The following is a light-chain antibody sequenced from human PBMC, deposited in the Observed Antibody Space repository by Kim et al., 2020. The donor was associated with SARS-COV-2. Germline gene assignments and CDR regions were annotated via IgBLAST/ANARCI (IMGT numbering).Light chain of an antibody. CDR3: QQSYSTPNT. V-gene: IGKV1-39*01. Sequence: IQMTQSPSSLSAFVGDRVTITCRASQSISRYLHWYQQKPGEAPKLLIYTTSSLQSGVPSRFSGSGSGTDFTLTISSLQPEDFATYYCQQSYSTPNTFGQGTKLEI. CDR1: QSISRY. J-gene: IGKJ2*01. CDR2: TTS.